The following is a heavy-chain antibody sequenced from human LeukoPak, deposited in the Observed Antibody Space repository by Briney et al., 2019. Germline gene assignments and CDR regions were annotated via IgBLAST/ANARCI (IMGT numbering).Heavy chain of an antibody. D-gene: IGHD3-3*01. CDR2: ITPSGGST. CDR1: GYTFTNYY. V-gene: IGHV1-46*01. J-gene: IGHJ4*02. CDR3: ARLEEVTIFGVETYYFDY. Sequence: ASVKISCKASGYTFTNYYMHWVRQAPGQGLEWLGLITPSGGSTWYAQKFQGRVTMTRDMSTSTDYMELSSLRSDDTAVYYCARLEEVTIFGVETYYFDYWGQGTLVTVSS.